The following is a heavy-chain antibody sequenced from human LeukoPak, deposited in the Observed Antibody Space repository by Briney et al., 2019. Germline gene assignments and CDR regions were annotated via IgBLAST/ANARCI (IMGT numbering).Heavy chain of an antibody. CDR1: GGTPSSYA. Sequence: SVKVSCKASGGTPSSYAISWVRQAPGQGLEWMGGIIPIFGTANHAQKFQGRVTITTEESTSTAYMELSRLRSEYTAVYYCAKGDYSGSPYDYWGKGTLAT. CDR2: IIPIFGTA. CDR3: AKGDYSGSPYDY. J-gene: IGHJ4*02. V-gene: IGHV1-69*05. D-gene: IGHD1-26*01.